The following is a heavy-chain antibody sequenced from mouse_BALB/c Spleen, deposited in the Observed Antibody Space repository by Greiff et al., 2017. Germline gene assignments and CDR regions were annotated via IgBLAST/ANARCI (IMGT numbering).Heavy chain of an antibody. CDR3: ARYTYGEYYFDY. CDR1: GYSITSDYA. D-gene: IGHD5-1-1*01. Sequence: VQLQQSGPGLVKPSQSLSLTCTVTGYSITSDYAWNWIRQFPGNKLEWMGYISYSGSTSYNPSLKSRISITRDTSKNQFFLQLNSVTTEDTATYYCARYTYGEYYFDYWGQGTTLTVSS. CDR2: ISYSGST. J-gene: IGHJ2*01. V-gene: IGHV3-2*02.